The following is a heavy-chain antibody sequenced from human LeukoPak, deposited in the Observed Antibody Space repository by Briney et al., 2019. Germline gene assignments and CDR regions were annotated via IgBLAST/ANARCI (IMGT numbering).Heavy chain of an antibody. CDR2: ISAYNGNT. D-gene: IGHD1-1*01. Sequence: ASVKVSCKASGYTFTSYGISWVRQAPGQGLEWMGWISAYNGNTNYAQKLQGRVTMTTDTSTSTAHMELRSLRSDDTAVYYCARDPTNSERAFDIWGQGTMVTVSS. V-gene: IGHV1-18*01. CDR3: ARDPTNSERAFDI. CDR1: GYTFTSYG. J-gene: IGHJ3*02.